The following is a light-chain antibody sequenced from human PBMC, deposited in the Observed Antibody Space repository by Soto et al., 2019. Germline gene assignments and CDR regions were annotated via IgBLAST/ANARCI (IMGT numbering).Light chain of an antibody. V-gene: IGKV1-5*03. CDR1: QSISNW. CDR3: QQYDTLSHT. CDR2: RAS. Sequence: DIQMTQSPSTLAASIGDRVTITCRASQSISNWLAWYQQKPGKAPKLLIYRASGLETGVPSRFRGSGSGTDFTLTISSLQPDDFETYYCQQYDTLSHTFGQGTKVDIK. J-gene: IGKJ2*01.